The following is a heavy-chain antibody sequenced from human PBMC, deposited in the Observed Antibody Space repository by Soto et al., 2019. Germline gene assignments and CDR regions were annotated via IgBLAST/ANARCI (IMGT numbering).Heavy chain of an antibody. Sequence: SETLSLTCSVSGASVSTGSHYWSWIRQPPGKGLEWIAYISYSGSTNYNPSLKSRVTISVDRSKNQFSLQLSSVTAADTAVYFCTKYRRTDAEGYSFDYWGQGALVTVSS. D-gene: IGHD2-15*01. V-gene: IGHV4-61*01. J-gene: IGHJ4*02. CDR3: TKYRRTDAEGYSFDY. CDR1: GASVSTGSHY. CDR2: ISYSGST.